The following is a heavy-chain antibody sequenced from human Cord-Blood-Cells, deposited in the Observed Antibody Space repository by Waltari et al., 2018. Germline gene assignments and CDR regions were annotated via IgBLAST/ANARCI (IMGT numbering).Heavy chain of an antibody. CDR1: GFTVSSNY. J-gene: IGHJ4*02. CDR3: ARDRSGYDGGMP. D-gene: IGHD5-12*01. CDR2: IYSGGST. Sequence: EVQLVESGGGLIQPGGSLRLSCAASGFTVSSNYMSWVRQAPGKGLEWVSVIYSGGSTVNADSVKRRFTITRDNSKNTLYLQMNSRRAEDTAVYCCARDRSGYDGGMPWGQGTLVTVSS. V-gene: IGHV3-53*01.